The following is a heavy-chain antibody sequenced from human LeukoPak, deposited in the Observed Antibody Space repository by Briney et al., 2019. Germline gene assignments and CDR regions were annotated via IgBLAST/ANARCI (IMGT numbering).Heavy chain of an antibody. V-gene: IGHV4-59*08. D-gene: IGHD6-13*01. Sequence: SETLSLTCTVSGGSINNYYWSWIRQPPGMGLEWIGYISYSGISNYNPSLKSRVTISIDTSSNQFSLRLSSVTAADTAVYYCARRYSSTWYSVDPWGQGALVTVSS. J-gene: IGHJ5*02. CDR1: GGSINNYY. CDR3: ARRYSSTWYSVDP. CDR2: ISYSGIS.